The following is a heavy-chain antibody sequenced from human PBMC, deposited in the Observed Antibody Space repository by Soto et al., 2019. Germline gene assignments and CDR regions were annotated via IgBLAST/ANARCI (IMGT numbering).Heavy chain of an antibody. Sequence: PGGSLRLSCAASGFTFSSYSMNWVRQAPGKGLEWVSSISSSSSYIYYADSVKGRFTISRDNAKNSLYLQMTSLRAEDTAVYYCARDSKIFGVVIIAYGDYYYYGMDVWGQGTTVTVSS. CDR3: ARDSKIFGVVIIAYGDYYYYGMDV. J-gene: IGHJ6*02. CDR2: ISSSSSYI. CDR1: GFTFSSYS. D-gene: IGHD3-3*01. V-gene: IGHV3-21*01.